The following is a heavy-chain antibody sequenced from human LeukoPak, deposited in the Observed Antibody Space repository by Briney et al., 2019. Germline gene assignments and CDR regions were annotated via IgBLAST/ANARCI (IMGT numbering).Heavy chain of an antibody. Sequence: PGGSLRLSCAASGFTSSDHYMSWIRQAPGKGLEWLSYITSSSTTTSYADSVKGRFTVSRDNAKNSLYLQMNGLRADDTAVYYCVRGAGPLFDPWGQGTLVTVSS. J-gene: IGHJ5*02. CDR2: ITSSSTTT. CDR3: VRGAGPLFDP. CDR1: GFTSSDHY. V-gene: IGHV3-11*01.